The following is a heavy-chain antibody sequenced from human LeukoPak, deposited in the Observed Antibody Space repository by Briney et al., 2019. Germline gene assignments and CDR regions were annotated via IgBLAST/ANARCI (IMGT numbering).Heavy chain of an antibody. J-gene: IGHJ4*02. CDR3: ARAALYSSGRSGYFDY. D-gene: IGHD6-19*01. CDR2: ISWNSGSI. V-gene: IGHV3-9*01. Sequence: PGRSLRLSCAASGFTFDDYAMHWVRQAPGKGLEWVSGISWNSGSIGYADSVKGRFTISRDNAKNSLYLQMNSLRAEDTAVYYCARAALYSSGRSGYFDYWGQGTLVTVSS. CDR1: GFTFDDYA.